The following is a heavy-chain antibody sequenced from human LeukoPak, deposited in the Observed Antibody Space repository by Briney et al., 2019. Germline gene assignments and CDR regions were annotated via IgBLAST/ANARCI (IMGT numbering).Heavy chain of an antibody. J-gene: IGHJ4*02. V-gene: IGHV3-49*03. CDR2: IRSKAYGGTT. CDR1: GFTFGDYA. Sequence: GGSLRLSCTAYGFTFGDYAMRWFRQAPGKGLEWVGCIRSKAYGGTTEYAASVKGRFTISRDDSKSIAYLQMNSLKTEDTAVYYCTRDPVRGLLWFGESFDYWGQGTLVTVSS. D-gene: IGHD3-10*01. CDR3: TRDPVRGLLWFGESFDY.